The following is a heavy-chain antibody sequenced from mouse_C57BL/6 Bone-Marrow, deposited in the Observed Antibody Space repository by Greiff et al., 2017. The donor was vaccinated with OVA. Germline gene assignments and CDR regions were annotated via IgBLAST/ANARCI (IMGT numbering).Heavy chain of an antibody. CDR2: ISSGGSYT. Sequence: EVKVVESGGDLVKPGGSLKLSCAASGFTFSSYGMSWVRQTPDKRLEWVATISSGGSYTYYPDSVKGRFTISRDNAKNTLYLQMSSLKSEDTAMYYCARQAITTGYYFDYWGQGTTLTVSS. CDR3: ARQAITTGYYFDY. V-gene: IGHV5-6*01. J-gene: IGHJ2*01. CDR1: GFTFSSYG. D-gene: IGHD2-4*01.